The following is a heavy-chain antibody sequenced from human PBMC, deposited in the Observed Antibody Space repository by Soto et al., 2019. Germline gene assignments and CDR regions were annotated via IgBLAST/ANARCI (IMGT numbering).Heavy chain of an antibody. Sequence: QVQLQESGPGLVKPSQTLSLTCTVSGGSISSGGYYWSWIRPHPGQGLEWIGYIYYSGSTYSNPSLKSRVTVAVDTSKNQFSLKLSSVTAADTAVYYCARGSGEQLLSRFDYWGQGTLVTVSS. CDR2: IYYSGST. J-gene: IGHJ4*02. V-gene: IGHV4-31*03. CDR3: ARGSGEQLLSRFDY. D-gene: IGHD6-6*01. CDR1: GGSISSGGYY.